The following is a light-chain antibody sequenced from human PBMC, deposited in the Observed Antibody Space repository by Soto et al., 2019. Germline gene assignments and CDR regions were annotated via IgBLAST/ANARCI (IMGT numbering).Light chain of an antibody. Sequence: LTQPASVSGSPGQSITISCTGTSSDVGSYNLVSWYQHHPGKAPKLMIYEVSKRPSGVSNRFSGSKSGNTASLTISGLQAEDEADYYCCSYAGSSTLVFGNGTKVTVL. CDR1: SSDVGSYNL. J-gene: IGLJ1*01. CDR3: CSYAGSSTLV. CDR2: EVS. V-gene: IGLV2-23*02.